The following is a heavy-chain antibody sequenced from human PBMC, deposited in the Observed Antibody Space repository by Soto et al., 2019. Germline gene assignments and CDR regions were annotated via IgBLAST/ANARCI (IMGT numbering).Heavy chain of an antibody. CDR1: GGSINSYY. V-gene: IGHV4-4*07. CDR3: ARDAYPNWFDF. J-gene: IGHJ5*01. Sequence: LSLTCNVSGGSINSYYWSWIRQPAGKGLEWIGRISSGGSAIYNPSLKSRVTISVDTSKNQFSLRLTSVTAADTAVYFCARDAYPNWFDFWGQGTLVTVSS. D-gene: IGHD2-8*01. CDR2: ISSGGSA.